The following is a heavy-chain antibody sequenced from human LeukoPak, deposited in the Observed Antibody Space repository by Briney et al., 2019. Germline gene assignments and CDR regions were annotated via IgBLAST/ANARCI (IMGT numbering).Heavy chain of an antibody. V-gene: IGHV3-30*04. J-gene: IGHJ4*02. Sequence: PGGSLRLSCAASGFTFSSYAMYWVRQTPGKGLEWVALISYDGINRYYADSVKGRFTISRDNSKNTLYLQMSSLRAEDTAVYYCARSPYSSSWFYFDYWGQGTLVTVSS. CDR3: ARSPYSSSWFYFDY. D-gene: IGHD6-13*01. CDR1: GFTFSSYA. CDR2: ISYDGINR.